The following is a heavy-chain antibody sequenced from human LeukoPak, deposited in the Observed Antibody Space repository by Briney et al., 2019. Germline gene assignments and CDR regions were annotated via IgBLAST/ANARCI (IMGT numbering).Heavy chain of an antibody. CDR1: GFTFSDYY. J-gene: IGHJ4*02. CDR2: ISSSGSTI. V-gene: IGHV3-11*04. Sequence: PGGSLRLSCAASGFTFSDYYMSWIRQAPGKGLEWVSYISSSGSTIYYADSVKGRFTIARDNAKNSLYLQMNSLRAEDTAVYYCAREEACTNGVCRNKKNGGFDYWGQGTLVTVSS. CDR3: AREEACTNGVCRNKKNGGFDY. D-gene: IGHD2-8*01.